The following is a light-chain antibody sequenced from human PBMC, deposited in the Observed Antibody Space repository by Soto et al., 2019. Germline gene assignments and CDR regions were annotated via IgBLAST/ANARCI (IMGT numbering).Light chain of an antibody. CDR1: SSDVGGYND. J-gene: IGLJ1*01. V-gene: IGLV2-11*01. CDR2: DVS. Sequence: QSALTQPRSVSGSPGQSVTISCTGTSSDVGGYNDVSWYQQHPGKAPKLMIYDVSKRPSGVTDCCSGSKSGNTSSLTISGLQAEDEADYYCCSYAGRYTYVFGTGTKLTVL. CDR3: CSYAGRYTYV.